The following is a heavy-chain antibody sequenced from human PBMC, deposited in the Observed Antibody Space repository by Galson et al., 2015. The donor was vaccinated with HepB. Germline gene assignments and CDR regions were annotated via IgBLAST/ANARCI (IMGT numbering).Heavy chain of an antibody. CDR3: ARRERLGYCSSTSCLSFFRILDY. CDR2: ISSSSSTI. D-gene: IGHD2-2*01. V-gene: IGHV3-48*02. J-gene: IGHJ4*02. Sequence: SLRLSCAASGFTFSSYSMNWVRQAPGKGLEWVSYISSSSSTIYYADSVKGRFTISRDNAKNSLYLQMNSLRDEDTAVYYCARRERLGYCSSTSCLSFFRILDYWGQGTLVTVSS. CDR1: GFTFSSYS.